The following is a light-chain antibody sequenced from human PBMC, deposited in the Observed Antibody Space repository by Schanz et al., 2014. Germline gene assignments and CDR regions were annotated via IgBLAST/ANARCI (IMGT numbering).Light chain of an antibody. Sequence: QSALTQPASVSGSPGQSITISCTGTSSDVGGYNYVSWYQQHPGKAPKLIIYDVSNRPSGVSNRFSGSKSGNTASLTISGLQPDDEADYYCSSYTSSNTGVFGGGTKLTVL. CDR2: DVS. CDR1: SSDVGGYNY. V-gene: IGLV2-14*01. CDR3: SSYTSSNTGV. J-gene: IGLJ3*02.